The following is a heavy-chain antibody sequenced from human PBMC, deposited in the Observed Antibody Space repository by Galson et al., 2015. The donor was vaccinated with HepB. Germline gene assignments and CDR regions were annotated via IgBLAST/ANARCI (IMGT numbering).Heavy chain of an antibody. V-gene: IGHV4-59*08. J-gene: IGHJ4*02. CDR1: GGSISSYY. D-gene: IGHD3-3*01. Sequence: ETLSLTCTVSGGSISSYYWSWIRQPPGKGLEWIGYIYYSGSTNYNPSLKSRVTISVDTSKNQFSLKLSSVTAADTAVYYCASGNYDFWSGYYQLGYWGQGTLVTVSS. CDR2: IYYSGST. CDR3: ASGNYDFWSGYYQLGY.